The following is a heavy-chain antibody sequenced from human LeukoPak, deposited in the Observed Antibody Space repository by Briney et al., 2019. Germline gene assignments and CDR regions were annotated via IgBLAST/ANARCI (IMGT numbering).Heavy chain of an antibody. J-gene: IGHJ3*02. Sequence: PSETLSLTCAVSGGSISSSNWWSWVRQPPGKGLEWIREIYHSGSTNYNPSLKSRVTISVDKSKNQFSLKLSSVTAADTAVYYCARDGGPGIAAAGGAFDIWGQGTMVTVSS. CDR2: IYHSGST. CDR1: GGSISSSNW. D-gene: IGHD6-13*01. V-gene: IGHV4-4*02. CDR3: ARDGGPGIAAAGGAFDI.